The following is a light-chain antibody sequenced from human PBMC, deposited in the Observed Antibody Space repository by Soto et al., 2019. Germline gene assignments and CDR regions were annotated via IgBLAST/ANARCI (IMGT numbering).Light chain of an antibody. CDR1: SSDVGGYNY. Sequence: SVLPQPPPVSGSPGQSITISCPGTSSDVGGYNYVSWYQQHPGKAPKLMIYDVSNRPSGVSNRFSGSKSGNTASLTISGLQAEGEADYYCSSYTSSSTLDVFGTGTKVTVL. J-gene: IGLJ1*01. V-gene: IGLV2-14*01. CDR2: DVS. CDR3: SSYTSSSTLDV.